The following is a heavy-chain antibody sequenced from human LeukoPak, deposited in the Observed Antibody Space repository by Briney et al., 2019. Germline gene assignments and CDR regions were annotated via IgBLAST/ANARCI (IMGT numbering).Heavy chain of an antibody. CDR1: GGSVSSYY. Sequence: SSETLSLTCTVSGGSVSSYYWSWIRRPPGRGLEWIAYLSHSGSSDSNPSLTSRVTISVDTSKNQFSLKLSSVTAADTAVYYCARLATPATYYYDSSGTTDAFDIWGQGTMVTVSS. J-gene: IGHJ3*02. V-gene: IGHV4-59*08. D-gene: IGHD3-22*01. CDR2: LSHSGSS. CDR3: ARLATPATYYYDSSGTTDAFDI.